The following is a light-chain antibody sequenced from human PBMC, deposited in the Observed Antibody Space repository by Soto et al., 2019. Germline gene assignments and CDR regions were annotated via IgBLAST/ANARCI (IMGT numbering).Light chain of an antibody. CDR3: QQRSNWPRRT. Sequence: EIVLTQSPATLSLSPGERATLSCRASQSVSSYLAWYQQKPDQAPRLLIYDASNRATGIPARFSGSGSGTDFTLTISSLEPEDFAVYYCQQRSNWPRRTFGGGTKVEIK. CDR1: QSVSSY. V-gene: IGKV3-11*01. CDR2: DAS. J-gene: IGKJ4*01.